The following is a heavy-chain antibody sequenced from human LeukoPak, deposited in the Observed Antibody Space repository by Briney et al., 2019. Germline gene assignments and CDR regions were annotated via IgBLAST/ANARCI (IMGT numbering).Heavy chain of an antibody. Sequence: PSETLSLTCAVYGGSFSGYYWSWIRQPPGKGLVWIGEINHSGSTNYNPSLKSRVTISVDTSKNQFSLKLSSVTAADTAVYYCARGLRSSSWYRKMNWFDPWGQGTLVTVSS. J-gene: IGHJ5*02. V-gene: IGHV4-34*01. D-gene: IGHD6-13*01. CDR3: ARGLRSSSWYRKMNWFDP. CDR2: INHSGST. CDR1: GGSFSGYY.